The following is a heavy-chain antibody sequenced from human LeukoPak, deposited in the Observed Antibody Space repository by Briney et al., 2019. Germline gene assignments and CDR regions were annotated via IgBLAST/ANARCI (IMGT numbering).Heavy chain of an antibody. V-gene: IGHV3-30-3*01. Sequence: GGSLRLSCAASGFTFSSYAMHWVRQAPGKGLEWVAVISYDGSNEQYADSLKGRFTISRDNSKNRLYLQMNSLRSEDTAVYYCARDPSGEYSSDWYGGGIGNWGQGTLVAVSS. J-gene: IGHJ4*02. CDR1: GFTFSSYA. CDR2: ISYDGSNE. D-gene: IGHD6-19*01. CDR3: ARDPSGEYSSDWYGGGIGN.